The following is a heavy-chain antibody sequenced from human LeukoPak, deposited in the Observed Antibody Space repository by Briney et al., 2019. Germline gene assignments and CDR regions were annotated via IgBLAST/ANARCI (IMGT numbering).Heavy chain of an antibody. V-gene: IGHV3-74*01. D-gene: IGHD1/OR15-1a*01. CDR2: INPDGTYT. Sequence: GGSLRLSCVASGFNFNPYWMHWVRQVPGKGLMSVSRINPDGTYTNYAGSVKGRFTISRDNAKNTLYLQMNSLRVEDAAVYYCVRDRDWNIDLWGQGTLVTVSS. J-gene: IGHJ5*02. CDR1: GFNFNPYW. CDR3: VRDRDWNIDL.